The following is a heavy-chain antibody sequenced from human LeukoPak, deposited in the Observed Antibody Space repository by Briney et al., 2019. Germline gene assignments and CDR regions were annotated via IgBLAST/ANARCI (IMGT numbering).Heavy chain of an antibody. CDR1: GFTFSSYA. D-gene: IGHD3-22*01. CDR2: ISGSGGST. CDR3: ASRSGHDSSGYREAFDI. V-gene: IGHV3-23*01. Sequence: GGSLRLSCAASGFTFSSYAMSWVRQAPGKGLEWVSAISGSGGSTYYADSVKGRFTSSRDNSKNTLYLQMNSLRAEDTAVYYCASRSGHDSSGYREAFDIWGQGTMVTVSS. J-gene: IGHJ3*02.